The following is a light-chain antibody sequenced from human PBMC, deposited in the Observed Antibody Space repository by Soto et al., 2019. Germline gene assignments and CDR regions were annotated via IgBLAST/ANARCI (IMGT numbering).Light chain of an antibody. CDR2: LNSDGSH. J-gene: IGLJ3*02. Sequence: QLVLTQSPSASASLGASVKLTCTLSSGHSSYAIAWHQQQPEKGPRYLMRLNSDGSHTKGDGIPDRVSGSSSGAERYLTXXXXXXXXXADXYCQTWGTGIWVFGGGTKL. CDR1: SGHSSYA. V-gene: IGLV4-69*01. CDR3: QTWGTGIWV.